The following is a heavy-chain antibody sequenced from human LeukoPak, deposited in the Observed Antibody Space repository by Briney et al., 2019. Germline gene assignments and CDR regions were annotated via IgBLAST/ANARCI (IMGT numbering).Heavy chain of an antibody. V-gene: IGHV3-23*01. J-gene: IGHJ4*02. Sequence: PGGSLRLSCAASGFTFSDYYMSWIRQAPGKGLEWVSAISGSGGSTYYADSVKGRFTISRDNSKNTLYLQMNSLRAEDTAVYYCAKASVPTVVVITPFDYWGQGTLVTVSS. CDR2: ISGSGGST. CDR1: GFTFSDYY. CDR3: AKASVPTVVVITPFDY. D-gene: IGHD3-22*01.